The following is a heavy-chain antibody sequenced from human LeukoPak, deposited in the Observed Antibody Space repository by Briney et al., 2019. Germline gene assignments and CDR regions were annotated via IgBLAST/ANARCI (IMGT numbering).Heavy chain of an antibody. CDR2: IRYDGSNK. D-gene: IGHD1-26*01. Sequence: GGSLRLSCAASGFTFSSYGMHWVRQAPGKGLEWVAFIRYDGSNKYYADSVKGRFTISRDNSKNTLYLQMNSLRVEDTAVYYCAKDIVGASAFDYWGQGTLVTVSS. CDR3: AKDIVGASAFDY. CDR1: GFTFSSYG. J-gene: IGHJ4*02. V-gene: IGHV3-30*02.